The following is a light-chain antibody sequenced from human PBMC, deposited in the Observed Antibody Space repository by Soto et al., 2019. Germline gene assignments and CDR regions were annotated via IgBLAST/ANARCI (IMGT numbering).Light chain of an antibody. J-gene: IGKJ3*01. Sequence: DIVMTQSPLSLPVTPGEPASISCRSSQSLLHSNGFNYLDWYLQKPGQSPQLLIYLGSNRASGVPDRCSGSGSGTDFTLKISRVEADDVGVYYCMQALQTPGTFGPGNTVDIK. CDR1: QSLLHSNGFNY. CDR3: MQALQTPGT. V-gene: IGKV2-28*01. CDR2: LGS.